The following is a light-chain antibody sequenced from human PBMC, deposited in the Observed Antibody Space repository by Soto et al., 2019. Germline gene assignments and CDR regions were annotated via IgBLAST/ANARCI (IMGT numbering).Light chain of an antibody. V-gene: IGLV3-1*01. Sequence: SYELTQPPSVSVSPGQTASITCSGDKLGDKYASWYQQKPGQSPVLVIYQDTKRPSGIPERFSGSNSGNTATLTISGTQAMDEADYYCQAWDSRTRVFGTGTKLTVL. CDR1: KLGDKY. J-gene: IGLJ1*01. CDR2: QDT. CDR3: QAWDSRTRV.